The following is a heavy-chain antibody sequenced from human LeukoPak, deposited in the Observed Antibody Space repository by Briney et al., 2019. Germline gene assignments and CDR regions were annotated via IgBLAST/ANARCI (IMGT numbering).Heavy chain of an antibody. CDR1: GFTFGDYA. CDR2: IRSKAYGGTT. Sequence: GGSLRLSCTASGFTFGDYAMSWVRQAPGKGLEWVGFIRSKAYGGTTEYAASVKGRFTISRDDSKSIAYLQMNSLKTEDTAVYYCTRGMYRGLPFRFDYWGQGTLVTVSS. J-gene: IGHJ4*02. CDR3: TRGMYRGLPFRFDY. D-gene: IGHD5-18*01. V-gene: IGHV3-49*04.